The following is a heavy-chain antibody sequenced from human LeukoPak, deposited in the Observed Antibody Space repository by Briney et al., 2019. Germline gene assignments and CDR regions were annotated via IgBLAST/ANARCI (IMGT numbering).Heavy chain of an antibody. D-gene: IGHD1-26*01. CDR3: ATPSTVGATPRIYLDH. J-gene: IGHJ4*02. Sequence: GGSLRLSCAASGFTFSSYAMSWVRQAPGKGLEWVSAISGSGGSTYYADSVKGRFTISRDNSKNTLYLQMNSLRAEDTAVYYCATPSTVGATPRIYLDHWGQGTLVTVSS. CDR2: ISGSGGST. CDR1: GFTFSSYA. V-gene: IGHV3-23*01.